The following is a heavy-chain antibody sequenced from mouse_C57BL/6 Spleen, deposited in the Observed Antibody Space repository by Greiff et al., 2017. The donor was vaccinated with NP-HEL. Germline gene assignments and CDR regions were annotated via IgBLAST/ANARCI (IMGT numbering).Heavy chain of an antibody. CDR3: ARETTVVAMDY. Sequence: EVQVVESEGGLVQPGSSMKLSCPASGFTFTDYYMAWVRQVPEKGLEWVANINYDGCRPYYLVSLTIPFILSRDNAKNILYLQMSNLKSEDTATYYCARETTVVAMDYWGQGTSVTVSS. D-gene: IGHD1-1*01. CDR2: INYDGCRP. CDR1: GFTFTDYY. V-gene: IGHV5-16*01. J-gene: IGHJ4*01.